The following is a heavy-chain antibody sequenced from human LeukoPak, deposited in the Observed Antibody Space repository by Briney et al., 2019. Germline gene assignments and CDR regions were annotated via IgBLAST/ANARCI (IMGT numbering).Heavy chain of an antibody. CDR1: GFTFSSYG. CDR3: AKERLPGRPLDY. CDR2: ITYDGSNK. Sequence: GRSLRLSCAASGFTFSSYGMHWVRQAPGKGLEWVAVITYDGSNKYYADPVKGRFTISRDNSKNTLYLQMNSLRAEDTAVYYCAKERLPGRPLDYWGQGTLVTVSS. V-gene: IGHV3-30*18. D-gene: IGHD1-14*01. J-gene: IGHJ4*02.